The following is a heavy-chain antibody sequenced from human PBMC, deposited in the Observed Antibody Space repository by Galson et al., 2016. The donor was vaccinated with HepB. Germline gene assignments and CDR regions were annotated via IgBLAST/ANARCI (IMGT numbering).Heavy chain of an antibody. D-gene: IGHD3-16*01. CDR2: ISYDGSNK. Sequence: SLRLSCAASGFTFSSYGMHWVRQAPGKGLEWVAVISYDGSNKNYSDSVKGRFTISRDNSKNTQYRQMNSLRAEDTAVYYCAKELRNDYVWGNLDHWGQGTLVTVSS. CDR1: GFTFSSYG. J-gene: IGHJ4*02. CDR3: AKELRNDYVWGNLDH. V-gene: IGHV3-30*18.